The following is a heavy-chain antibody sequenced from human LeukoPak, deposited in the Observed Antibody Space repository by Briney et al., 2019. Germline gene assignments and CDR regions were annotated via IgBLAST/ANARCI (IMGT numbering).Heavy chain of an antibody. CDR3: ARDRSYYGSGSNYYYYGMDV. J-gene: IGHJ6*02. D-gene: IGHD3-10*01. CDR1: GFTFSSYW. Sequence: GGSLRLSCAASGFTFSSYWMHWVRQAPGKGLVWVSRINSDGSSTSYADSVKGRFTISRDNAKNTLYLQMNSLRAEDTAVYYCARDRSYYGSGSNYYYYGMDVWGQGTTVTVSS. CDR2: INSDGSST. V-gene: IGHV3-74*01.